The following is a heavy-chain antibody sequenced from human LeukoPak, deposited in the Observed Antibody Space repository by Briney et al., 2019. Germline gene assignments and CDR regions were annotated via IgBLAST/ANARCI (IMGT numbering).Heavy chain of an antibody. D-gene: IGHD2-2*01. CDR2: ISWNSGSI. V-gene: IGHV3-9*03. CDR1: GFTFDDYA. Sequence: PGGSLRLSCAASGFTFDDYAMHWVRQAPGKGLEWVSGISWNSGSIGYADSVKGRFTISRDNAKNSLYLQMNSLRAEDMALYYCAKADCSITSCSDFDYWGQGTLVTVSS. J-gene: IGHJ4*02. CDR3: AKADCSITSCSDFDY.